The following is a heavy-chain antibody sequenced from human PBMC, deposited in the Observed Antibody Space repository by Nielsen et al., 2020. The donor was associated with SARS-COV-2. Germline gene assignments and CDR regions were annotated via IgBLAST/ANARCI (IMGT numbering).Heavy chain of an antibody. CDR2: MNPNSGNT. CDR3: ARGGGITIFGVVIQGYYGMDV. D-gene: IGHD3-3*01. Sequence: ASVKVSCKASGYTFTSYDINWVRQATGQGLEWMGWMNPNSGNTGYAQKFQGRVTMTRNTSISTAYMELSSLRSEDTAVYYCARGGGITIFGVVIQGYYGMDVWGQGTMVTVSS. J-gene: IGHJ6*02. CDR1: GYTFTSYD. V-gene: IGHV1-8*01.